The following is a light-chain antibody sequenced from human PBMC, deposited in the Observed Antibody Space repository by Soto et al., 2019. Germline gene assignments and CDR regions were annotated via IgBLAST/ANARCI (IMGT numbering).Light chain of an antibody. CDR3: QQYHDSPMNT. J-gene: IGKJ2*01. V-gene: IGKV3-20*01. CDR2: GAS. CDR1: QSVRSTF. Sequence: VLPQSPGTLSLSPGDRATLSCRASQSVRSTFLAWYQQKPGQAPRLLIYGASNRAAGIPERFSGSASGTEFTLTISRLEPDYSAVYYCQQYHDSPMNTFGQGTKLQIK.